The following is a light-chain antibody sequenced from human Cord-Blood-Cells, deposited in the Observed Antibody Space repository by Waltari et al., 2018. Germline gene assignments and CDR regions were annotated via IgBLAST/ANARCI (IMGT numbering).Light chain of an antibody. CDR2: DVS. J-gene: IGLJ3*02. Sequence: QSALTQPRSVSGSPGQSVPLSCTGTSSDVGGYHYVSWYQQHPGKAPKLMIYDVSKRPPGVPDRFSGSKSGNTASLTISGLQAEDEADYYCCSYAGSYTWVFGGGTKLTVL. CDR3: CSYAGSYTWV. CDR1: SSDVGGYHY. V-gene: IGLV2-11*01.